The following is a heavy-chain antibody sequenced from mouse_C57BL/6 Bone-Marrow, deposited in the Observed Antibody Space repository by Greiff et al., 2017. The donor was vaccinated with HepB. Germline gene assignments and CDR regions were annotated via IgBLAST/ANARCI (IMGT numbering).Heavy chain of an antibody. CDR1: GYTFTDYN. CDR3: ARGGPFITTGQDYFDY. D-gene: IGHD1-1*01. V-gene: IGHV1-22*01. Sequence: VQLQQSGPELVKPGASVKISCKASGYTFTDYNMHWVKQSHGKSLEWIGYINPNNGGTSYNQKFKGKATLTVNKSSSTAYMELRSLTSEDSAVYYCARGGPFITTGQDYFDYWGQGTTLTVSS. J-gene: IGHJ2*01. CDR2: INPNNGGT.